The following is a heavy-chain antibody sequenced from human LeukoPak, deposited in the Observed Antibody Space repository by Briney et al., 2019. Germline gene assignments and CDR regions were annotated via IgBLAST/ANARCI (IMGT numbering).Heavy chain of an antibody. D-gene: IGHD3-10*01. CDR2: IIPIFGTA. CDR1: GGTFSSYA. Sequence: ASVKVSCKASGGTFSSYAISWVRQAPGQGLEWMGGIIPIFGTANYAQKFQGRVTITADESTSTAYMELSGLRSEDTAVYYCARDRGTMVRGVMGYYYGMDVWGKGTTVTVSS. V-gene: IGHV1-69*01. J-gene: IGHJ6*04. CDR3: ARDRGTMVRGVMGYYYGMDV.